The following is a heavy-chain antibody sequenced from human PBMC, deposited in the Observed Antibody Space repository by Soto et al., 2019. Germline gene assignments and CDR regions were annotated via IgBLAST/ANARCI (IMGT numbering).Heavy chain of an antibody. CDR1: GYTFTGYY. CDR3: ARAVSWTYYYYYGMDV. J-gene: IGHJ6*02. V-gene: IGHV1-2*02. CDR2: INPNSGGT. Sequence: ASVKVSCKSSGYTFTGYYMHWVRQAPGQGLEWMGWINPNSGGTNYAQKFQGRVTMTRDTSISTAYMELSRLRSDDTAVYYCARAVSWTYYYYYGMDVWGQGTTVTVSS. D-gene: IGHD6-13*01.